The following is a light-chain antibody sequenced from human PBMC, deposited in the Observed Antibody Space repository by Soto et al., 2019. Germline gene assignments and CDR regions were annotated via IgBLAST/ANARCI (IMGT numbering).Light chain of an antibody. V-gene: IGLV3-1*01. J-gene: IGLJ2*01. CDR2: QDT. CDR3: QAWDTSAVI. Sequence: SYELTQPPSVSVSPGQTASITCFGDKLADKYASWYQVKPGQSPVLVIYQDTKRPSGLPERFSGSTSGTTATLTISGTQGMDEADYFCQAWDTSAVIFGGGTKVTVL. CDR1: KLADKY.